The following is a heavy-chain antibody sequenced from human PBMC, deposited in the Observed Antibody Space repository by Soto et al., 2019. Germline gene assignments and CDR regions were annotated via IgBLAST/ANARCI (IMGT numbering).Heavy chain of an antibody. J-gene: IGHJ6*02. D-gene: IGHD3-3*01. CDR1: GGSFSGYY. Sequence: QVQLQQWGAGLLKPSETLSLTCAVYGGSFSGYYWSWIRQPPGKGLEWIGEINHSGSTNYNPSLKSRVTISVDTSKNQFSLKLSSVTAAVTAVYYCARVLPFRGFWSGYSSHGMDVWGQGTTVTVSS. CDR3: ARVLPFRGFWSGYSSHGMDV. CDR2: INHSGST. V-gene: IGHV4-34*01.